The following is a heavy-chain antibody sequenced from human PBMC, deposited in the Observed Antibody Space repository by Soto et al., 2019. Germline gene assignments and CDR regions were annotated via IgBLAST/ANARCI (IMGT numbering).Heavy chain of an antibody. Sequence: TGGSPRLSCAASGFTFSSYWMSWVRQAPGKGLEWVANIKQDGSEKYYVDSVKGRFTISRDNAKNSLYLQMNSLRAEDTAVYYCARARPNYDFWSGYYTKLYYYYYGMDVWGQGTTVTVSS. D-gene: IGHD3-3*01. CDR1: GFTFSSYW. J-gene: IGHJ6*02. V-gene: IGHV3-7*03. CDR2: IKQDGSEK. CDR3: ARARPNYDFWSGYYTKLYYYYYGMDV.